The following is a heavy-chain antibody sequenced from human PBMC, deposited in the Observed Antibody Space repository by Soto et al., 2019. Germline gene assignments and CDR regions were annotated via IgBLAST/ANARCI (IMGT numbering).Heavy chain of an antibody. J-gene: IGHJ4*02. V-gene: IGHV3-23*01. CDR3: AKDPGYYDSSGYSSYYFDY. Sequence: PGGSLRLSCAASGFTFSSYAMSWVRQAPGKGLEWVSAISGSGGSTYYADSVKGRFTISRDNSKNTLYLQMNSLRAEDTAVYYCAKDPGYYDSSGYSSYYFDYWGQGTLVTVYS. D-gene: IGHD3-22*01. CDR2: ISGSGGST. CDR1: GFTFSSYA.